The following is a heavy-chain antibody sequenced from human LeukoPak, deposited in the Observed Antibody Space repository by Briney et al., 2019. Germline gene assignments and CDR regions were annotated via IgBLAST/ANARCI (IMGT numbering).Heavy chain of an antibody. CDR2: ISGSGGNT. CDR3: AKAGSIRFDY. V-gene: IGHV3-23*01. J-gene: IGHJ4*02. CDR1: GFTFSSLA. D-gene: IGHD1-26*01. Sequence: GGSLRLSCAASGFTFSSLAMSWVRQAPGKGLEWVSGISGSGGNTYYADSVKGRFTVSRDNSKNTLYLQINRLRAEDTAVYYCAKAGSIRFDYWGQGTLVTVSS.